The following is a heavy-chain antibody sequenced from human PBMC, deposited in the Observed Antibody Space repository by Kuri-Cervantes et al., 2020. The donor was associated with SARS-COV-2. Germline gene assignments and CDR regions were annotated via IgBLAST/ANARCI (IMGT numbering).Heavy chain of an antibody. Sequence: LRLSCTVSGGSISSGSYYWSWIRQPAGKGLEWIGRIYTSGSTNYNPSLESRVTISVDTSKNQFSLKLSSVTAADTAVYYCARASMGSGSYYPYYYYMDVWGKGTTVTVSS. J-gene: IGHJ6*03. CDR3: ARASMGSGSYYPYYYYMDV. V-gene: IGHV4-61*02. CDR2: IYTSGST. CDR1: GGSISSGSYY. D-gene: IGHD1-26*01.